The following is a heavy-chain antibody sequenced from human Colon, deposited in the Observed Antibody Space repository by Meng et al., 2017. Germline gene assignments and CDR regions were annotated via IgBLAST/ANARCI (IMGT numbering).Heavy chain of an antibody. CDR3: ARRVQYSSGYYYFDF. D-gene: IGHD3-22*01. CDR2: IYRSGST. V-gene: IGHV4-4*02. CDR1: GRSLISSNW. Sequence: GQPQEPGPGLVKPSGPLSLNCVGSGRSLISSNWWTWVRQAPGKGLEWIGEIYRSGSTNYNPSLKSRVTISIDTSKNEFSLKLTSVTAADTALYYCARRVQYSSGYYYFDFWGQGTLVTVSS. J-gene: IGHJ4*02.